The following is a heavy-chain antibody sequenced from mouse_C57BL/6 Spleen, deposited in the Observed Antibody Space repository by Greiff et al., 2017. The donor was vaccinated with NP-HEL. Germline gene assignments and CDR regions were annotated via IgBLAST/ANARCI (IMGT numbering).Heavy chain of an antibody. CDR2: ISSGGSYT. Sequence: DVKLVESGGDLVKPGGSLKLSCAASGFTFSSYGMSWVRQTPDKRLEWVATISSGGSYTYYPDSVKGRFTISRDNAKNTLYLQMSSLKSEDTAMYYCARPPSGAMDCWGQGTSVTVSS. CDR1: GFTFSSYG. CDR3: ARPPSGAMDC. D-gene: IGHD6-1*01. J-gene: IGHJ4*01. V-gene: IGHV5-6*02.